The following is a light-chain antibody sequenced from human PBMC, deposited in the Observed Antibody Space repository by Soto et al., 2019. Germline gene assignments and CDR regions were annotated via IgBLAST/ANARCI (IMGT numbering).Light chain of an antibody. Sequence: IVMTQSPATLSVSRGERATLSCRASQSISTEFAWYQQKPGQPPRLLIYSASTRATVVPARFTGSGSGSEFTLTISGLQSEDFAVYYGQQGHNWPLTFGQGTRLEI. CDR3: QQGHNWPLT. CDR1: QSISTE. CDR2: SAS. J-gene: IGKJ2*01. V-gene: IGKV3-15*01.